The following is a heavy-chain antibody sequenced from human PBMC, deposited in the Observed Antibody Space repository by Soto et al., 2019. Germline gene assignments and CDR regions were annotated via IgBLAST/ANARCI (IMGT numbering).Heavy chain of an antibody. CDR3: AKVSRGIGVVPGALN. D-gene: IGHD2-2*01. CDR1: GHTFHNYA. V-gene: IGHV3-23*01. CDR2: ISGSGGST. Sequence: EVQLLESGGGLVQPGGSLRLSCVASGHTFHNYAMSWVRQAPGKGLEWVSGISGSGGSTYYADSVRGRFTISRDDSKNTMYLQRNSLRAEDTAVYYCAKVSRGIGVVPGALNWGQGTLVTVSS. J-gene: IGHJ4*02.